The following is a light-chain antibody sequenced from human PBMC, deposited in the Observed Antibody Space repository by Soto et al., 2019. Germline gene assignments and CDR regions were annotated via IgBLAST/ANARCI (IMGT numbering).Light chain of an antibody. CDR1: TGAVTSGQW. J-gene: IGLJ3*02. Sequence: QAVVTQEPSLTVSPGGAVTLTCGSSTGAVTSGQWPYWFQQKPGQVPRALIYDTNNRHSWTPARFSGYLLGGKVALILSGAQTEDEAEYYCSLSYSDVRVFGGGTKLTVL. CDR2: DTN. V-gene: IGLV7-46*01. CDR3: SLSYSDVRV.